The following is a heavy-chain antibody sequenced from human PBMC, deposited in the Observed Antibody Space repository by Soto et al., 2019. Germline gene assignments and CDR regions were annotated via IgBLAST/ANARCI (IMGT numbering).Heavy chain of an antibody. V-gene: IGHV3-49*03. CDR1: GFTFGDYA. Sequence: PGGSLRLSCAASGFTFGDYAMSWFRQAPGKGLEWVGFIRSKAYGGTTEYAASVKGRFTISRDDSKSIAYLQMNSLKTEDTAVYYCTRRMLGGPYGSGAFDIWGQGTMVTVSS. CDR2: IRSKAYGGTT. J-gene: IGHJ3*02. D-gene: IGHD3-10*01. CDR3: TRRMLGGPYGSGAFDI.